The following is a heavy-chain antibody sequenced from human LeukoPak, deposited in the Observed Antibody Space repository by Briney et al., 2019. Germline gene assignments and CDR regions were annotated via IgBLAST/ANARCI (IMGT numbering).Heavy chain of an antibody. D-gene: IGHD3-16*02. CDR3: ASFYPAAY. CDR1: GGSIGSSSYY. V-gene: IGHV4-39*01. J-gene: IGHJ4*02. CDR2: IYYSGST. Sequence: SETLSLTCTVSGGSIGSSSYYWGWIRQPPGKGLEWIGSIYYSGSTYYNPSLKSRVTISVDTSKNQFSLKLSSVTAADTAVYYCASFYPAAYWGQGTLVTVSS.